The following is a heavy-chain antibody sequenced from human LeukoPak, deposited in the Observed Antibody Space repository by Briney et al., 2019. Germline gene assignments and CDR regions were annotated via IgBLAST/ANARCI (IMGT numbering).Heavy chain of an antibody. CDR1: GVHFTNYA. D-gene: IGHD3-10*01. CDR3: ATRPTVYYGSGSPMGYLEH. CDR2: ISGSGGST. J-gene: IGHJ4*02. Sequence: GGSLTLSRAVSGVHFTNYALSWVRQAPGKGLEWISAISGSGGSTYYSDSVKGRFTISRDNSKNTLYLQMNSQRAEDTSVYYCATRPTVYYGSGSPMGYLEHWGQGTLVTVSS. V-gene: IGHV3-23*01.